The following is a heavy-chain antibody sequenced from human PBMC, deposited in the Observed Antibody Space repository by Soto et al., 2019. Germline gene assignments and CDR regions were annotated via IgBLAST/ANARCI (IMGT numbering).Heavy chain of an antibody. CDR1: GFTFRRYA. V-gene: IGHV3-23*01. J-gene: IGHJ4*02. CDR2: ISGSGGST. D-gene: IGHD6-13*01. CDR3: AKDPSGPTQQAP. Sequence: GGSLRLSCAASGFTFRRYAMSWVRQAPGTGLEWVSAISGSGGSTYYADSVKGRFTISRDNSKNTLYLQMNSLRAEDTAVYYCAKDPSGPTQQAPWGQGTLVTVSS.